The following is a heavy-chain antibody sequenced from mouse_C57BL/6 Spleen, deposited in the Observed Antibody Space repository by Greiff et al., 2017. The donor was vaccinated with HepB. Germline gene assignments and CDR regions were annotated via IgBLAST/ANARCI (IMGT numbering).Heavy chain of an antibody. CDR1: GYTFTDYN. CDR2: INPNNGGT. D-gene: IGHD1-1*01. V-gene: IGHV1-18*01. Sequence: QLQESGPELVKPGASVKIPCKASGYTFTDYNMDWVKQSHGKSLEWIGDINPNNGGTIYNQKFKGKATLTVDKSSSTAYMELRSLTSEDTAVYYCARGHYYGSSYLNWYFDVWGTGTTVTVSS. J-gene: IGHJ1*03. CDR3: ARGHYYGSSYLNWYFDV.